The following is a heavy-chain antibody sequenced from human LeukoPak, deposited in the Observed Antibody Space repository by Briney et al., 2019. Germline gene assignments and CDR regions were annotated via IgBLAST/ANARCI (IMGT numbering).Heavy chain of an antibody. CDR1: GCTFTSYD. J-gene: IGHJ4*02. CDR2: MNPNSGNT. CDR3: ARDLGHYYGSGSYYNGQGPYYFDY. V-gene: IGHV1-8*01. D-gene: IGHD3-10*01. Sequence: ASVKVSCKASGCTFTSYDINWVRQATGQGLEWMGWMNPNSGNTGYAQKFQGRVTMTRNTSISTAYMELSSLRSEDTAVYYCARDLGHYYGSGSYYNGQGPYYFDYWGQGTLVTVSS.